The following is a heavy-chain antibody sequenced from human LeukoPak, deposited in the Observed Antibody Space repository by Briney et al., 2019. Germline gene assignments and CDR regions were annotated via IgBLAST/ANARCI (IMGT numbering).Heavy chain of an antibody. CDR1: GFTFSSYG. D-gene: IGHD6-6*01. Sequence: GRSLRLSCAASGFTFSSYGMHWVRQAPGKGLEWVAVIWYDGSNKYYADSVKGRFTISRDNSKNTLYLQMNSLRAEDTAVYYCASRGIAARPGYYYYMDVWGKGTTVTVSS. V-gene: IGHV3-33*01. CDR3: ASRGIAARPGYYYYMDV. J-gene: IGHJ6*03. CDR2: IWYDGSNK.